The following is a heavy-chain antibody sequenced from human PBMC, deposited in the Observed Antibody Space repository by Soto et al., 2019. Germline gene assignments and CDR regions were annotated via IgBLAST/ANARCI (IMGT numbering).Heavy chain of an antibody. CDR3: ARAERLGGYFDY. J-gene: IGHJ4*02. CDR1: GYTFTTYD. V-gene: IGHV1-18*01. CDR2: ISGNNGNT. Sequence: ASVKVSCKASGYTFTTYDISWVRQAPGQGLEWMGWISGNNGNTNYAQNLQGRVTMTTDTSTNTAYMELRRLRSEDKAVYYCARAERLGGYFDYWGQGTLVTVSS.